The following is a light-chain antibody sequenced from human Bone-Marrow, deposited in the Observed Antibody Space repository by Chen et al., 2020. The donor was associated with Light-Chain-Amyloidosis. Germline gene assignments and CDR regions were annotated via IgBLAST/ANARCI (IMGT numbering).Light chain of an antibody. CDR1: DLPTKY. Sequence: SYELTQPPSVSVSPGQTARITCSGDDLPTKYAYWYQQKPGQAPVLVIHRDTERPSGISERFSGSSSATTATLTISAVQAEDEADYHCQSAYSSGTYEVIFGGGTKLTVL. CDR3: QSAYSSGTYEVI. J-gene: IGLJ2*01. V-gene: IGLV3-25*03. CDR2: RDT.